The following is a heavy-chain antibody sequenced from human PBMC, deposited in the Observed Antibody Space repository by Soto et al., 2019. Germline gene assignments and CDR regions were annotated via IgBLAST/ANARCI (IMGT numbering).Heavy chain of an antibody. V-gene: IGHV4-34*01. CDR3: ATDSATSYFGMDV. CDR1: GGSFTGNY. D-gene: IGHD1-26*01. CDR2: VNDSGST. J-gene: IGHJ6*02. Sequence: LSLTCAVYGGSFTGNYRSWIRQPPGKGLEWIGEVNDSGSTNFNPSLKSRVTISVDTSKKQFTLKLTSVTAADTAVYYCATDSATSYFGMDVWGHGTTVTVSS.